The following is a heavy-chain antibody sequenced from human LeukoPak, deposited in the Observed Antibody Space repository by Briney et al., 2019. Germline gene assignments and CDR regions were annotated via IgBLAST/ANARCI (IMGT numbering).Heavy chain of an antibody. CDR2: INANHGGT. J-gene: IGHJ4*02. V-gene: IGHV1-2*02. Sequence: ASVKVSCKSSGYTFTGYYMHWVRQAPGQGLEWMGWINANHGGTNYAQQFQGRVTMTRDTSISTAYMELSRLRSDDAAVYYCARHRDFDSTGYYYPLFDYWGQGTLVTVSS. CDR3: ARHRDFDSTGYYYPLFDY. D-gene: IGHD3-22*01. CDR1: GYTFTGYY.